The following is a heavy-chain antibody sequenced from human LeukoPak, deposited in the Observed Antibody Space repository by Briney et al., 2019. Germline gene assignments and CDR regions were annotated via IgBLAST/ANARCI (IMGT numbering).Heavy chain of an antibody. CDR2: ISSSSSYI. J-gene: IGHJ4*02. CDR3: AKDRFGYGGNSEFDY. Sequence: PGGSLRLSCAASGFTFSSYSMNWVRQAPGKGLEWVSSISSSSSYIYYADSVKGRFTISRDNAKNSLYLQMNSLRAEDTAVYYCAKDRFGYGGNSEFDYWGQGTLVTVSS. D-gene: IGHD4-23*01. V-gene: IGHV3-21*01. CDR1: GFTFSSYS.